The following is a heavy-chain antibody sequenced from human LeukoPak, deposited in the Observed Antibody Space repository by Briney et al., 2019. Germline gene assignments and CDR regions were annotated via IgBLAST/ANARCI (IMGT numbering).Heavy chain of an antibody. V-gene: IGHV4-34*01. D-gene: IGHD3-22*01. CDR2: INHSGST. J-gene: IGHJ5*02. Sequence: SETLSLTCAVYGGSFSGYYWSWIRQPPGKGLEWIGEINHSGSTNYNPSPKSRVTISVDTSKNQFSLKLSSVTAADTAVYYCARWGSNYYDTSGRRFDPWGQGTLVTVSS. CDR3: ARWGSNYYDTSGRRFDP. CDR1: GGSFSGYY.